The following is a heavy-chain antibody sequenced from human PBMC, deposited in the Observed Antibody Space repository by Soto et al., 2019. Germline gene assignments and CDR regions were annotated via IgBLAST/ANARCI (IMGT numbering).Heavy chain of an antibody. J-gene: IGHJ4*02. CDR3: ARDKITGLFDY. Sequence: LETLSLTCAVYGGAFSGYSWTWILQPPGMGLEWIGEINHSGSTNYNPSLKSRVTISVDTSKNQFSLKLTSVTAADTAVYYCARDKITGLFDYWGQGTLVTVSS. CDR2: INHSGST. V-gene: IGHV4-34*01. D-gene: IGHD2-8*02. CDR1: GGAFSGYS.